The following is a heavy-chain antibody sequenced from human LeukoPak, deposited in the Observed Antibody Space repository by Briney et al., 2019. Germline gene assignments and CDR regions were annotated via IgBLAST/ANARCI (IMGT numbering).Heavy chain of an antibody. V-gene: IGHV3-23*01. CDR3: ARVPSRYSNLFDY. Sequence: GGSLRLSCAASGFTFTSHAMNWVRQVPGKGLEWVSTLSGGAGNTYYADSVKGRFTISRDVSKNTLYLQMNSLRAEDTAIYYCARVPSRYSNLFDYWGQGTLVTVSS. J-gene: IGHJ4*02. D-gene: IGHD4-11*01. CDR1: GFTFTSHA. CDR2: LSGGAGNT.